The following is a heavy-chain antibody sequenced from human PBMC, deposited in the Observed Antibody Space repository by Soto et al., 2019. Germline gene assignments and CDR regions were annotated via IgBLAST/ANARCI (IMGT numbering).Heavy chain of an antibody. D-gene: IGHD6-13*01. Sequence: ASVKVSCKASGYTFTGYAMHWVRQAPGQRLEWMGWINAGNGNTKYSQKFQGRVTITRDTSASTAYMELSSLRSDDTAVYYCARDPAAGNCHYWGQGTLVTVS. J-gene: IGHJ4*02. CDR1: GYTFTGYA. CDR2: INAGNGNT. V-gene: IGHV1-3*01. CDR3: ARDPAAGNCHY.